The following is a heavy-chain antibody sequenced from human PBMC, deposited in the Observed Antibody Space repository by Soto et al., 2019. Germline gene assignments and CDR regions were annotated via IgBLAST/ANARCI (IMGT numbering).Heavy chain of an antibody. CDR1: GFTFSSYA. CDR3: AKDRMRYQLLQYYFDH. CDR2: ISGSGGST. V-gene: IGHV3-23*01. D-gene: IGHD2-2*01. Sequence: PGGSLRLSCAASGFTFSSYAMSWVRQAPGKGLEWVSAISGSGGSTYYADSVKGRFTISRDNSKNTLYLQMNSLRAEDTAVYYCAKDRMRYQLLQYYFDHWGQGTLVTVSS. J-gene: IGHJ4*02.